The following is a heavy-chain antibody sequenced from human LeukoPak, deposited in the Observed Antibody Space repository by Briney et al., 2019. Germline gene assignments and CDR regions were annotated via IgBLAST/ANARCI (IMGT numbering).Heavy chain of an antibody. CDR1: GGSISSHY. CDR3: ARVRYYYMDV. Sequence: SETLSLTCTVSGGSISSHYWSWIRQPPGKGPEWIGYIYYSGSTNYNPSLKSRVTISVETSKNQFSLKLSSVTAADTAVYYCARVRYYYMDVWGKGTTVTVSS. D-gene: IGHD3-10*01. J-gene: IGHJ6*03. CDR2: IYYSGST. V-gene: IGHV4-59*11.